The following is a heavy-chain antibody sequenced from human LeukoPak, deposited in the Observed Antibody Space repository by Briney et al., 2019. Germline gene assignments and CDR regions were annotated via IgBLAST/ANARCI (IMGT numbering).Heavy chain of an antibody. D-gene: IGHD1-26*01. CDR2: MNPSSGNT. J-gene: IGHJ4*02. CDR3: ARGRSGRVGATTRKPYYFDY. Sequence: ASVKVSCKASGYTFTSYGISWVRQATGQGLEWMGWMNPSSGNTGYAQKFQGRVTMTRNTSISTAYMELSSLRSEDTAVYYCARGRSGRVGATTRKPYYFDYWGQGTLVTVSS. CDR1: GYTFTSYG. V-gene: IGHV1-8*02.